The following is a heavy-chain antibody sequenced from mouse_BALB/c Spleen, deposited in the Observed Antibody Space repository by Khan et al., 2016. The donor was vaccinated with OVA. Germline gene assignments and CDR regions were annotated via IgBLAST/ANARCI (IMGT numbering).Heavy chain of an antibody. CDR2: INTYTGEP. J-gene: IGHJ4*01. Sequence: QVQLQQSGPELKKPGETVKISCKASGYTFTNYGMNWVKQSPGKALKWMGWINTYTGEPTYADDFKGRFAFSLDTSASTAYLQINNLKSEDMATYFCARPPYFSYTLDHWGQGTSVTVSS. CDR3: ARPPYFSYTLDH. CDR1: GYTFTNYG. D-gene: IGHD2-10*01. V-gene: IGHV9-1*02.